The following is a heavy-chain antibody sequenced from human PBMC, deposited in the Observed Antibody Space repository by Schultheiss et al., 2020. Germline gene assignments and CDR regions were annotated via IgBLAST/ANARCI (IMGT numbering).Heavy chain of an antibody. V-gene: IGHV3-9*01. CDR2: ISWNSGNI. Sequence: GGSLRLSCAASGFTFGDYAMHWVRQAPGKGLEWVSGISWNSGNIGYADSVKGRFTISRDNSKNTLYLQMNSLRAEDTAVYYCAKVDGDFWSGYCDYWGQGTLVTVSS. CDR3: AKVDGDFWSGYCDY. CDR1: GFTFGDYA. J-gene: IGHJ4*02. D-gene: IGHD3-3*01.